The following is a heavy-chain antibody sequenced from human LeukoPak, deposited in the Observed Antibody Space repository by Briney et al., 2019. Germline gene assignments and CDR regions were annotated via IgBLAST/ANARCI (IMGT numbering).Heavy chain of an antibody. Sequence: GGSLRLSCAASGFTVITNDMTWVRQAPGKGLEWVSVLYSDGNTKYADSVQGRFTISRDNSKNTLYLQMNSLRAEDTAVYYCARDATPSAHYYYYYMDVWGKGTTVTVSS. CDR2: LYSDGNT. J-gene: IGHJ6*03. CDR3: ARDATPSAHYYYYYMDV. V-gene: IGHV3-53*05. CDR1: GFTVITND.